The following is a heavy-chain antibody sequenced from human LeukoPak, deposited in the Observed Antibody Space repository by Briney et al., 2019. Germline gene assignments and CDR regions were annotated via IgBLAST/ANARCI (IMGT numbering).Heavy chain of an antibody. CDR3: VRKLYYYDTSPAGWFDP. D-gene: IGHD3-22*01. CDR1: GFTFNSYA. CDR2: ICGSGVGT. V-gene: IGHV3-23*01. Sequence: PGGSLRLSCTASGFTFNSYAMSWVRQAPGKGLEWVSTICGSGVGTFYADSVKGRFTISRDISKNSLYLQMNSLRAEDTAVYYCVRKLYYYDTSPAGWFDPWGQGTLVTVSS. J-gene: IGHJ5*02.